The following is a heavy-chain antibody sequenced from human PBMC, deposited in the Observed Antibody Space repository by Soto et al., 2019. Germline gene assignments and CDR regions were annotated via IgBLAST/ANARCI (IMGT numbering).Heavy chain of an antibody. V-gene: IGHV3-66*01. J-gene: IGHJ6*03. D-gene: IGHD2-8*01. CDR1: GFTVSSNY. CDR3: ARKGGYCTNGVCRGVYYYYMDV. Sequence: GGSLRLSCAASGFTVSSNYMSWVRQAPGKGLEWVSVIYSGGSTYYADSVKGRFTICRDNSKNTLYLQMNSLRAEDTAVYYCARKGGYCTNGVCRGVYYYYMDVWGKGTTVTVSS. CDR2: IYSGGST.